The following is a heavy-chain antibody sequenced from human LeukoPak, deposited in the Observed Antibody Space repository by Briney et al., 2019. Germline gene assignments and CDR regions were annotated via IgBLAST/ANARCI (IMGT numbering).Heavy chain of an antibody. CDR1: GFTFSGYW. D-gene: IGHD3-3*01. CDR3: ARFLSGFYADQ. CDR2: INSDASST. J-gene: IGHJ4*02. V-gene: IGHV3-74*01. Sequence: GGSLRPSCAASGFTFSGYWMHWVRQAPGKGLVWVSRINSDASSTSYAEDVKGRFTISRDNAKNTLYLQMNSLRAEDTAVYYCARFLSGFYADQWGQGTLVTVSS.